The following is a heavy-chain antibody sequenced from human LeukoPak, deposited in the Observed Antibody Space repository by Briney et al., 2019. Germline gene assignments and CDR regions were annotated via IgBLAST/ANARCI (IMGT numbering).Heavy chain of an antibody. CDR3: ARGLKDRYGSGHFDI. V-gene: IGHV3-53*01. CDR1: GFTVSSNY. Sequence: GGSLRLACAASGFTVSSNYMSWVRQAPGKWLEWVSVIYSGGSTYYADSVKGRLTISRDNSNNTLYIQMNSLRAEETAVYYCARGLKDRYGSGHFDIWGQGTMVTVPS. J-gene: IGHJ3*02. CDR2: IYSGGST. D-gene: IGHD3-10*01.